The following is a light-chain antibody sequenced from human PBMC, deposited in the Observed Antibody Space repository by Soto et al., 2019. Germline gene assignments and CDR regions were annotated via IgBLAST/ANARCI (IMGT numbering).Light chain of an antibody. Sequence: QSVLTQPASVSGSPGQSITVSCTGTSSDVGRYNLVSWYQQHPGKAPKLMIYEVSKRPSGVSDRFSGSKSGNTASLTISGLQAEDEADYYCCSYAGSLTLVFGGGTKLTVL. CDR3: CSYAGSLTLV. V-gene: IGLV2-23*02. CDR1: SSDVGRYNL. CDR2: EVS. J-gene: IGLJ2*01.